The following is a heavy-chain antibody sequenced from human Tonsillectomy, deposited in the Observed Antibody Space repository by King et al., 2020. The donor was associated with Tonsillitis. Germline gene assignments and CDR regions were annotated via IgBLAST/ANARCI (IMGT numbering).Heavy chain of an antibody. CDR2: IRSDGSDK. CDR1: GFTFSSYD. V-gene: IGHV3-30*02. Sequence: QLVQSGGGVVQPGGSLRLSCAASGFTFSSYDMNWVRQAPGKGLEWVAFIRSDGSDKHYSDSVKGRFTISRDNSKNTLNLQMNSLRAEDTALYYCAKAAARSKYYYGMDVWGQGTTVTVSS. J-gene: IGHJ6*02. D-gene: IGHD6-13*01. CDR3: AKAAARSKYYYGMDV.